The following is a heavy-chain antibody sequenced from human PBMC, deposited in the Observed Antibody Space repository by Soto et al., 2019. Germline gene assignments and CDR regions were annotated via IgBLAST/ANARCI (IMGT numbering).Heavy chain of an antibody. D-gene: IGHD2-15*01. V-gene: IGHV3-73*01. J-gene: IGHJ4*02. CDR3: TRRYCSGGGCYSDFDY. Sequence: EVQLVESGGGFVQPGGSLKLSCAASGFTLSGFDIHWVRQASGEGLEWVGRIKTKVESYATELAASVKGRFTISRDDPKNTAYLEMNSLKTEDTAVYYCTRRYCSGGGCYSDFDYWGQGALVTVSS. CDR1: GFTLSGFD. CDR2: IKTKVESYAT.